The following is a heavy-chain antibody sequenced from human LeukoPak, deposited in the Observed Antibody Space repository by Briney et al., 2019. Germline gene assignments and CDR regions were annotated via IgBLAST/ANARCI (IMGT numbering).Heavy chain of an antibody. D-gene: IGHD3-22*01. V-gene: IGHV7-4-1*02. Sequence: ASVKVSCMASGYTFSSNAINWVRQAPGQGLEWMGWIDTNTGNPTYAQGFTGQFVFSLDTSVSTAYLQISSLKAEDTAEYFCARGYDSSGYFSDRGQGTLVTVSS. CDR2: IDTNTGNP. J-gene: IGHJ4*02. CDR1: GYTFSSNA. CDR3: ARGYDSSGYFSD.